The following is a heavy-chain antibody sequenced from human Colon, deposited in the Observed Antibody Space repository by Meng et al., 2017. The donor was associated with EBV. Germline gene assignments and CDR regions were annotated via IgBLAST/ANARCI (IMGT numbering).Heavy chain of an antibody. CDR1: GGSVSSGGYY. CDR3: ARVSSGWDYFDY. J-gene: IGHJ4*02. Sequence: QVHLQESGQELVKPSQTLSLTCTVSGGSVSSGGYYWTWIRQHPGKGLEWFGHIYYSGSTFYNPSLKRRVIISIDTSKNQFSLNLRSVTAADTAVYYCARVSSGWDYFDYWGQGTLVTVSS. CDR2: IYYSGST. D-gene: IGHD6-19*01. V-gene: IGHV4-31*03.